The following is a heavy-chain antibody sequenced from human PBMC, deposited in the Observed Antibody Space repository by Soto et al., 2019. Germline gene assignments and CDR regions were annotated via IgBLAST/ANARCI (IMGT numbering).Heavy chain of an antibody. D-gene: IGHD1-7*01. CDR2: ISYDGSNK. CDR3: ASDQGGTTLYYHGMDV. J-gene: IGHJ6*02. Sequence: QVQLVESGGGVVQPGRSLRLSCAASGFTFSSYAMHWVRRAPGKGLEWVALISYDGSNKYYADSVKGRFTISRDNSKNTLDLQMNSLRPEDTAVYHCASDQGGTTLYYHGMDVWGQGTTVTVSS. CDR1: GFTFSSYA. V-gene: IGHV3-30-3*01.